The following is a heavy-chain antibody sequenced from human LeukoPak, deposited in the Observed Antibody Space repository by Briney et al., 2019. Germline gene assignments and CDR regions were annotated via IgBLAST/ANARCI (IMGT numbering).Heavy chain of an antibody. CDR2: IIPILGIA. J-gene: IGHJ4*02. CDR3: ARSYDSSALLLGYWYY. D-gene: IGHD3-22*01. CDR1: GGTFSSYA. Sequence: GASVKVSCKASGGTFSSYAISWVRQAPGQGLEWMGRIIPILGIANYAQKFQGRVTITADKSTSTAYMELSSLRSEDTAVYYCARSYDSSALLLGYWYYWGQGTLVTVSS. V-gene: IGHV1-69*04.